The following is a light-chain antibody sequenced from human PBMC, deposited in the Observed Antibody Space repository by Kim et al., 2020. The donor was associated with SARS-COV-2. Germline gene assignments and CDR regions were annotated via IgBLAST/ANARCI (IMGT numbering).Light chain of an antibody. V-gene: IGLV3-21*04. CDR3: QVWDSGVV. CDR1: NIGSKS. J-gene: IGLJ2*01. CDR2: YDS. Sequence: SYELTQPPSVSVAPGKTARITCGGNNIGSKSVHWYQQKPGQAPVLVIYYDSDRPSGIPERFSGSNSGNTATLTISSVEAGDEADYYCQVWDSGVVFG.